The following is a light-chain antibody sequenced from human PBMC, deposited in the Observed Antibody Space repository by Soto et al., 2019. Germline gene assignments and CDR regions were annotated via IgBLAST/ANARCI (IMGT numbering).Light chain of an antibody. J-gene: IGLJ1*01. CDR1: KLGDKY. V-gene: IGLV3-1*01. Sequence: SYELTQPPSVSVSPGQTANITCSGDKLGDKYACWYQQKPGQSPMLVIYQDSKRPSGIPERFSGSNSGNTATLTISGTQAMDEADYYCQAWDSSTEVFGTGTKLTVL. CDR3: QAWDSSTEV. CDR2: QDS.